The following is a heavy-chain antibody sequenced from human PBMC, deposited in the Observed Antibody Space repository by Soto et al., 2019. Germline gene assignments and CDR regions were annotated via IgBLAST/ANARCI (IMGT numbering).Heavy chain of an antibody. CDR1: GYSFTSYW. Sequence: LGESLKISCKGSGYSFTSYWIGWVRQMPGKGLEWMGIIYPGDSDTRYSPSFQGQVTISADKSISTAYLQWSSLKASDTAMYYCARHVQVYGSGKEYGMDVWGQGTTVTVSS. V-gene: IGHV5-51*01. J-gene: IGHJ6*02. CDR2: IYPGDSDT. CDR3: ARHVQVYGSGKEYGMDV. D-gene: IGHD3-10*01.